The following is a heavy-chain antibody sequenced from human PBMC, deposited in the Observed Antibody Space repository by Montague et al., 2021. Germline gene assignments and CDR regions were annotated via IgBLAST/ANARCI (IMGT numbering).Heavy chain of an antibody. CDR2: VYYTGTT. D-gene: IGHD3-10*01. J-gene: IGHJ6*03. CDR3: AWAFGEPPPPFYFYMDV. Sequence: SETLSLTCTVSGDSTNFYYWSWIRQPPGKGLEWIGYVYYTGTTNYNHSLKRRVTISVATSRNQFFLNVNSVTAADTAVYYCAWAFGEPPPPFYFYMDVWGKGTTVSVSS. V-gene: IGHV4-59*12. CDR1: GDSTNFYY.